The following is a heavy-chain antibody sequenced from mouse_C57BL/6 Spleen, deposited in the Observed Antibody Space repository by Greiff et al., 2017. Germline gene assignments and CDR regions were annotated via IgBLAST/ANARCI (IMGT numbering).Heavy chain of an antibody. CDR3: ASYYGSSYENAMDY. CDR2: IRNKANGYTT. CDR1: GFTFTDYY. Sequence: DVKLVESGGGLVQPGGSLSLSCAASGFTFTDYYMSWVRQPPGKALEWLGFIRNKANGYTTEYSASVKGRFTISRDNSQSILYLQCNALGAEDSATYYCASYYGSSYENAMDYWGQGTSVTVSS. V-gene: IGHV7-3*01. J-gene: IGHJ4*01. D-gene: IGHD1-1*01.